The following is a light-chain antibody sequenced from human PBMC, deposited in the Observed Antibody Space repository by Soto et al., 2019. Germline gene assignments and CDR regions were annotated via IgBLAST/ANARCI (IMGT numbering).Light chain of an antibody. Sequence: EIVMTQSPATLSVSPGERATLSCRASQRVSTNLAWYQQKPGQAPRLLIYGASTRATGIPGRFSSSGAETEFTLTISNLQSEDFAVYYCQQYSDWPPTYTFGQGTKLEIK. CDR1: QRVSTN. CDR3: QQYSDWPPTYT. J-gene: IGKJ2*01. V-gene: IGKV3-15*01. CDR2: GAS.